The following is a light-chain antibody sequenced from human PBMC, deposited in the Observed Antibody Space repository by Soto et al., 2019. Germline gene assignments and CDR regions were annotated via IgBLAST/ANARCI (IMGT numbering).Light chain of an antibody. V-gene: IGLV2-14*03. Sequence: QSVLTQPASVSGSPGQSITISCTGTSSDVGNYNYVSWYQQYPGKAPKLLISDVSYRPSGVSNRFSGSKSGNTASLTISGLQAEDEADYYCSSFITSTSYVFGTGTKSPS. CDR1: SSDVGNYNY. CDR2: DVS. CDR3: SSFITSTSYV. J-gene: IGLJ1*01.